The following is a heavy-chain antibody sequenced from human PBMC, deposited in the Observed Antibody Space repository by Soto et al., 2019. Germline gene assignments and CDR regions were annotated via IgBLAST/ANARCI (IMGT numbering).Heavy chain of an antibody. V-gene: IGHV1-18*01. CDR2: ISAYTDDP. CDR1: GNTFTNFG. D-gene: IGHD2-2*01. Sequence: ASVKVSCKASGNTFTNFGVTWVRQAPGQGLEWMGWISAYTDDPNYAQKFQGRITMTIDTSTSTAYLDLRSLTSDDTAVYYCARVIPGAEAWFDPWGQGTLVTVSS. CDR3: ARVIPGAEAWFDP. J-gene: IGHJ5*02.